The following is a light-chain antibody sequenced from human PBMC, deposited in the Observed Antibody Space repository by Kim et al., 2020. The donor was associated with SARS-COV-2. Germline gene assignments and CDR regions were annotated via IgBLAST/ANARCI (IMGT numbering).Light chain of an antibody. V-gene: IGLV4-69*01. CDR2: LNSDGSH. J-gene: IGLJ3*02. CDR3: QTWGTGPWV. CDR1: SGNSSYA. Sequence: ASVKLTGTLSSGNSSYAIEWHQQQPEKGTRYLMKLNSDGSHSKGDGIPDRFSGSSSGAERYLPISRLQSEDEADYYCQTWGTGPWVFGGGTQLTVL.